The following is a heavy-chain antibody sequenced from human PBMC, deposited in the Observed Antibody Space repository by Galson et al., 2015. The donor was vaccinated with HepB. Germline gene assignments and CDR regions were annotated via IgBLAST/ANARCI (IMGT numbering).Heavy chain of an antibody. CDR2: ISSSSSYT. D-gene: IGHD3-22*01. CDR1: GFTFSDYY. Sequence: SLRLSCAASGFTFSDYYMSWIRQAPGKGLEWVSYISSSSSYTNYADSVKGRFTISRDNAKNSLYLQMNSLRAEDTAVYYCARDSSAYYDSSEVDPMDVWGQGTTVTVSS. J-gene: IGHJ6*02. CDR3: ARDSSAYYDSSEVDPMDV. V-gene: IGHV3-11*06.